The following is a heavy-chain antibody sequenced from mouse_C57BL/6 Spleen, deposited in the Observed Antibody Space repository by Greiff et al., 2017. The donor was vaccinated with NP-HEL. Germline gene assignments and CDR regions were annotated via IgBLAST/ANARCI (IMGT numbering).Heavy chain of an antibody. J-gene: IGHJ2*01. V-gene: IGHV1-82*01. CDR3: AREGNDGLDY. Sequence: VQLQQSGPELVKPGASVKISCKASGYAFSSSWMNWVKQRPGKGLEWIGRIYPGDGDTNYNGKFKGKATLTADKSSSTAYMQLSSRTSEDSAVYFCAREGNDGLDYWGQGTTLTVSS. D-gene: IGHD2-3*01. CDR1: GYAFSSSW. CDR2: IYPGDGDT.